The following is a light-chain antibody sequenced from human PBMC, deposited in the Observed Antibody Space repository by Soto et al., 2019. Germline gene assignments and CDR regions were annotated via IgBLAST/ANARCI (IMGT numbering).Light chain of an antibody. Sequence: QSVLTQPASVSGSPGQSITISCTGTSSGVGGYNYVSWYQQHPGKAPKLMIYAVTDRPSGVSSRFSGSKSGNTASLTISGLQAEDEADYYCSSYTSSSTLFGTGTKVTV. CDR3: SSYTSSSTL. CDR1: SSGVGGYNY. V-gene: IGLV2-14*01. J-gene: IGLJ1*01. CDR2: AVT.